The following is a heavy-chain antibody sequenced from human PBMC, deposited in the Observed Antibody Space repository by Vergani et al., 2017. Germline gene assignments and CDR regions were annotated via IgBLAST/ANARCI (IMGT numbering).Heavy chain of an antibody. J-gene: IGHJ6*03. CDR3: ARDRRGATNNYYYMDV. CDR1: GGSISSSSYY. Sequence: QLQLQESGPGLVKPSETLSLTCTVSGGSISSSSYYWGWIRQPPGKGLEWIGSIYYSGSTYYNPSLKSRVTMSVDTSKNQFSLKLSSVTAADTAVYYCARDRRGATNNYYYMDVWGKGTTVTVSS. D-gene: IGHD1-26*01. CDR2: IYYSGST. V-gene: IGHV4-39*07.